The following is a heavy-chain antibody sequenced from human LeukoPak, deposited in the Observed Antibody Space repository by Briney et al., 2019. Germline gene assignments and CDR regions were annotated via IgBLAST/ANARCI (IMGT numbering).Heavy chain of an antibody. CDR2: IYYSGST. J-gene: IGHJ3*02. Sequence: SEILSLTCTVSSDSITRSGYFWGWIRQPPGKGLEWIGNIYYSGSTYYNPFLKSRVTISVDTSKNQFSLKLTSVTAADTAVYYCARSSGPNVFDIWGQGTMVTVSS. D-gene: IGHD3-22*01. V-gene: IGHV4-39*01. CDR3: ARSSGPNVFDI. CDR1: SDSITRSGYF.